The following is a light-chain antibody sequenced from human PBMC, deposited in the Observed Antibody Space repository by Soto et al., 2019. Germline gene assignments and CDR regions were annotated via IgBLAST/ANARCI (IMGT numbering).Light chain of an antibody. Sequence: EIVMTQSPATLSLSPGERATLSCRASQSVSSNLAWYQQKPGQAPRLLIYGASTRATGIPARFSGSGSGTEFTLTISSLQSEDFAVYYCQQYNNWPPWTVGEGNKVEIK. CDR2: GAS. CDR3: QQYNNWPPWT. CDR1: QSVSSN. V-gene: IGKV3-15*01. J-gene: IGKJ1*01.